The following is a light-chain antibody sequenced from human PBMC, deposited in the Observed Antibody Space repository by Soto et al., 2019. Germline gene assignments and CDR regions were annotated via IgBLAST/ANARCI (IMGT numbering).Light chain of an antibody. Sequence: DLQMTQSPSTLSASVGDRVTMTCRASQRISAWLAWYQQKPGRDPKLLIYQASSLKNGVPPRFSGSGSGTEFTLTISRLQPDDFATYYCQQYNSYPLTFGGGTRIEIK. V-gene: IGKV1-5*03. J-gene: IGKJ4*01. CDR1: QRISAW. CDR3: QQYNSYPLT. CDR2: QAS.